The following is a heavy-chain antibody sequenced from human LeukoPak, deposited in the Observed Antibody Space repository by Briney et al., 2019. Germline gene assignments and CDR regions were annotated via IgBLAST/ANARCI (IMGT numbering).Heavy chain of an antibody. Sequence: GGSLRLSCAASGFTFSSYGMSWVRQAPGKGLEWVSAISGSGGSTYYADSVKGRFTISRDNSKNTLYLQMNSLRAEDTAVYYCAKVLPGGSFYSYHFDYWGQGTLVTVSS. CDR3: AKVLPGGSFYSYHFDY. D-gene: IGHD2-21*02. J-gene: IGHJ4*02. V-gene: IGHV3-23*01. CDR1: GFTFSSYG. CDR2: ISGSGGST.